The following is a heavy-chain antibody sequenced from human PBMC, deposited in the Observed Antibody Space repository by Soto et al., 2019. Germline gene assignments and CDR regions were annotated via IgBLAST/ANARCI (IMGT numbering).Heavy chain of an antibody. J-gene: IGHJ4*02. CDR3: ASTRGSGWNYYFDY. CDR1: GFTFNSYV. D-gene: IGHD6-19*01. Sequence: GGSLRLSCAASGFTFNSYVMSWVRQAPGRGLEWVSTISGSGSSTYYADSVKGRFTISRDNSKNTLYLQMNSLRAEDTAVYYCASTRGSGWNYYFDYWGQGAMLTVYS. CDR2: ISGSGSST. V-gene: IGHV3-23*01.